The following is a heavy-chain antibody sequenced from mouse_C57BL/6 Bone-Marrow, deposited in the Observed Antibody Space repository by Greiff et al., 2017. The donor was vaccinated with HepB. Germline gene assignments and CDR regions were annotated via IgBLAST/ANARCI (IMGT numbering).Heavy chain of an antibody. Sequence: QVQLQQPGAELVKPGASVKMSCKASGYTFTSYWITWVKQRPGQGLEWIGDIYPGSGSPNYNEKFKSKATLTVDTSSSTAYMQLSSLTSEDSAVYYCAREEEIYYYGSSYWYFDVWGTGTTVTVSS. CDR1: GYTFTSYW. CDR3: AREEEIYYYGSSYWYFDV. V-gene: IGHV1-55*01. J-gene: IGHJ1*03. D-gene: IGHD1-1*01. CDR2: IYPGSGSP.